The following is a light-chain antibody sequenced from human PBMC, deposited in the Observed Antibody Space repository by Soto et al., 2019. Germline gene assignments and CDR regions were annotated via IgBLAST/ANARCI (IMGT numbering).Light chain of an antibody. V-gene: IGLV2-11*01. CDR1: SSDVGGYNY. CDR3: CSYAGSYPFV. CDR2: DVS. Sequence: QSVLTQPRSVSGSPGQSVTISCTGTSSDVGGYNYVSWYQQHPGKAPKLMLYDVSKRPSGVPDRFSGSKSGNTASLTISGLQAEDEADYYCCSYAGSYPFVFGTGTKLTVL. J-gene: IGLJ1*01.